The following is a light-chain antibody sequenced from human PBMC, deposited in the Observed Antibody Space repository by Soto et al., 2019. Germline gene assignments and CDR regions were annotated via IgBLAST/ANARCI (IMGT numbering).Light chain of an antibody. V-gene: IGLV1-44*01. CDR2: SNN. CDR3: AAWDDSLNGPV. CDR1: SSNIGSKT. J-gene: IGLJ3*02. Sequence: QSVLTQPPSASGSPGQRVTISCSGSSSNIGSKTVNWYQQLPGTAPKLLIYSNNQLPSGVPDRFSGSKSGTSASLAIRGLQSEDEADYHCAAWDDSLNGPVFGGGTKVTVL.